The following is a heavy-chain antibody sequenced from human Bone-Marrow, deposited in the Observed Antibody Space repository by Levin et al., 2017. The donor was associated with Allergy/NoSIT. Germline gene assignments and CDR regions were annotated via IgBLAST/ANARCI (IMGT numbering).Heavy chain of an antibody. CDR3: TRFIDYRNYYYGMDV. CDR2: IRSKANSYAT. V-gene: IGHV3-73*01. CDR1: GFTFSGSA. D-gene: IGHD4-11*01. Sequence: GGSLRLSCAASGFTFSGSAMHWVRQASGKGLEWVGRIRSKANSYATAYAASVKGRFTISRDDSKNTAYLQMNSLKTEDTAVYYCTRFIDYRNYYYGMDVWGQGTTVTVSS. J-gene: IGHJ6*02.